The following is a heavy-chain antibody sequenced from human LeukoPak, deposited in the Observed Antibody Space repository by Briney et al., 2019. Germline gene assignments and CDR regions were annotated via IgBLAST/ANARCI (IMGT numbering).Heavy chain of an antibody. CDR3: ATAAPRYCSGGSCRPKFDY. D-gene: IGHD2-15*01. V-gene: IGHV1-24*01. CDR1: GYTLTELS. CDR2: FDPEDGET. J-gene: IGHJ4*02. Sequence: ASVKVSCKVSGYTLTELSMHWVRQAPGKGLEWMGGFDPEDGETIYAQKFQGRVTMTEDTSTDTAYMELSSLRSEDTAVYYCATAAPRYCSGGSCRPKFDYWGQGTLVTVSS.